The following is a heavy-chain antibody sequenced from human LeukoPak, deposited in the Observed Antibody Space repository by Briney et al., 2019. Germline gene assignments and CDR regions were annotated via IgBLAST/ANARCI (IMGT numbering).Heavy chain of an antibody. Sequence: PGGSLRLSCAASGFAFSSYAMSWVRQAPGKGLEWVSAISGSGGSTYYADSVKGRFTISRDNSKNTLYLQMNSLRAEDTAVYYCAREEVSLVATITGYYYYYYMDVWGKGTTVTVSS. CDR2: ISGSGGST. D-gene: IGHD5-12*01. J-gene: IGHJ6*03. CDR1: GFAFSSYA. CDR3: AREEVSLVATITGYYYYYYMDV. V-gene: IGHV3-23*01.